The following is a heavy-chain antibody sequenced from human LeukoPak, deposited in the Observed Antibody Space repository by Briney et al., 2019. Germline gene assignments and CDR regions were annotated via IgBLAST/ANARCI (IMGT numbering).Heavy chain of an antibody. J-gene: IGHJ4*02. D-gene: IGHD3-9*01. V-gene: IGHV3-23*01. Sequence: ASLRLSCAAAGFTFSNYAMSWVRQAPGKGLEWVSAITGSGGNTYYADSVKGRFTISRDNSKNTVFLQMNSLRAEDTAVYYCAKWGDYDVLTGYYVSDYWGQGTLVTVSS. CDR2: ITGSGGNT. CDR1: GFTFSNYA. CDR3: AKWGDYDVLTGYYVSDY.